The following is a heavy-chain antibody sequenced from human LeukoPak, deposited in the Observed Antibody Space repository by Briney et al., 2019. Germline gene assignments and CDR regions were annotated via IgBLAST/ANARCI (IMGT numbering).Heavy chain of an antibody. CDR3: ARDPYSRSWSYGMDV. V-gene: IGHV3-7*05. CDR1: GFTFSTYW. J-gene: IGHJ6*02. Sequence: PGGSLRLSCTASGFTFSTYWMSWVRQTPEKGLEWVANIKEDGSEEVYVDSVKGRFTFSRDNAKSSLYLQMNSLRTEDTAVYYCARDPYSRSWSYGMDVWGQGTTVTVSS. CDR2: IKEDGSEE. D-gene: IGHD6-13*01.